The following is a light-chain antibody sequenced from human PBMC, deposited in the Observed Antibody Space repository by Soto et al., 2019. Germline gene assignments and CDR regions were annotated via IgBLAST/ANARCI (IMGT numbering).Light chain of an antibody. CDR3: SSFTITITSI. V-gene: IGLV2-14*01. CDR1: SSDVCGCNS. J-gene: IGLJ1*01. CDR2: DVT. Sequence: QSALSQPASVSGSPGQSICISCTGTSSDVCGCNSVSWYRQATGKDPKLMIYDVTNRPSGVSNCFSGSRSGNTASLTISGLQSNDEADYCCSSFTITITSIFGSAT.